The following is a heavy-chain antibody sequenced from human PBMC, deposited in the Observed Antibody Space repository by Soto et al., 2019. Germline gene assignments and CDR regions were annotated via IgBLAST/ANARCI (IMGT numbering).Heavy chain of an antibody. J-gene: IGHJ5*02. CDR1: GGSFSGYY. D-gene: IGHD2-2*01. V-gene: IGHV4-34*01. Sequence: QVQVQQWGAGLLKPSETLSLTCAVYGGSFSGYYWSWIRQPPGKGLEWIGEINHSGSTNYNPSLKSRVTISVDTSKNQFSLKLSSVTAADTAVYYCARGLRYCSSTSCYGVRWFDPWGQGTLVTVSS. CDR2: INHSGST. CDR3: ARGLRYCSSTSCYGVRWFDP.